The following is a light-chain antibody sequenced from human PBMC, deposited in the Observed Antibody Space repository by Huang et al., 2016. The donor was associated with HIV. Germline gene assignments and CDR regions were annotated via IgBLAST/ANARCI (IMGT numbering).Light chain of an antibody. V-gene: IGKV1-39*01. CDR2: AAS. J-gene: IGKJ2*01. CDR1: QTIGRD. Sequence: DIQMTQSPSSLSASVGDRVTIPCRASQTIGRDLNWYQQKSGKAPKLLIYAASSLQRGVPSRFSVIGFGTDFTLTISSLQPEDFATYYCQQSYSITRYTFGQGTKVEIK. CDR3: QQSYSITRYT.